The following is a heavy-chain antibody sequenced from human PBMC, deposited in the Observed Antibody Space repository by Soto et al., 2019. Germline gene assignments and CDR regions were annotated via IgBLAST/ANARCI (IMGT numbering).Heavy chain of an antibody. V-gene: IGHV4-30-4*01. CDR3: ARMSYSYDKWYFDI. Sequence: PSETLSLTCSVSGGSINNNDYYWSWIRQTPGKGLEWIGYVYYSGSSDYIPSLKSRLSMSIDKSKNQFHLKLNSVTAADTATYFCARMSYSYDKWYFDIWGRGTLVTVSS. CDR2: VYYSGSS. CDR1: GGSINNNDYY. D-gene: IGHD3-22*01. J-gene: IGHJ2*01.